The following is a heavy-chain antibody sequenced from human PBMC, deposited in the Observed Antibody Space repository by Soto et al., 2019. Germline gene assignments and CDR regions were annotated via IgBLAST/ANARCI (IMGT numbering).Heavy chain of an antibody. CDR3: AKDFNEWELLLLVNY. Sequence: QVQLVESGGGVVQPGRSLRLSCAASGFTFSSYGMHWVRQAPGKGLEWVAVISYDGSNKYYADSVKGRFTISRDNSKNTLYLQMNSLRAEDTAVYYCAKDFNEWELLLLVNYWGQGTLVTVSS. J-gene: IGHJ4*02. CDR2: ISYDGSNK. D-gene: IGHD1-26*01. V-gene: IGHV3-30*18. CDR1: GFTFSSYG.